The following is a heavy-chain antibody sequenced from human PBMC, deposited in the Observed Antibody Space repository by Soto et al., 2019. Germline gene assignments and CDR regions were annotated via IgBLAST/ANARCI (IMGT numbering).Heavy chain of an antibody. CDR2: IIAIFDKA. CDR3: AREARGGNFES. D-gene: IGHD2-15*01. CDR1: GARFSTNA. Sequence: QVQLVQSGAEVKKPGSSVKVSCKASGARFSTNAISWLRQAPGQGLEWMGAIIAIFDKANYAQKFQDRVTMTADESTSTAYMELSSLTSDDTAMYYCAREARGGNFESLGQGTLVTVSS. J-gene: IGHJ4*02. V-gene: IGHV1-69*12.